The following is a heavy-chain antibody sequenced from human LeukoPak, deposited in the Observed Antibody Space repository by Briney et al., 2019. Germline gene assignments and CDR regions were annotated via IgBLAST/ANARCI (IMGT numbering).Heavy chain of an antibody. CDR1: GFTFSSYW. CDR3: ARRLGYCSSTSCYVAPFDY. J-gene: IGHJ4*02. D-gene: IGHD2-2*01. Sequence: AGGSLRLSCAASGFTFSSYWMSWVRQAPGKGLEWVSAISGSGGSTYYADSVKGRFTISRDNSKNTLYLQMNSLRAEDTAVYYCARRLGYCSSTSCYVAPFDYWGQGTLVTVSS. V-gene: IGHV3-23*01. CDR2: ISGSGGST.